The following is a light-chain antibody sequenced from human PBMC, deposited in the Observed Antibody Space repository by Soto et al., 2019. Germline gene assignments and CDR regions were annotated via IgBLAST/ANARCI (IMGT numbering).Light chain of an antibody. CDR1: QSVSSTY. CDR3: QQYDNSPLT. J-gene: IGKJ4*01. CDR2: GVS. Sequence: EVVLTQSPGTLSLSPGERATLSCRASQSVSSTYLAWYQQKPGQAPRLLIYGVSRRATGIPDRFSGSGSGTDFTLTISRLEPEDFAVYYCQQYDNSPLTFGGGTKVDIK. V-gene: IGKV3-20*01.